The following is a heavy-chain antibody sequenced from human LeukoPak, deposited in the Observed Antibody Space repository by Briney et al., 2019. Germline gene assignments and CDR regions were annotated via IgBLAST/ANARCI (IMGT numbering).Heavy chain of an antibody. J-gene: IGHJ5*02. CDR1: GGSISSYY. D-gene: IGHD3-10*01. CDR2: IYTNVTT. V-gene: IGHV4-4*07. CDR3: AREIARSINGSGSQPRRWFDP. Sequence: SETLSLTCTVSGGSISSYYRNWIRQPAGKGLEWIGRIYTNVTTNYNPSLKSRVTMSVDTSKNQFSLKLSSVTAADTAVYYCAREIARSINGSGSQPRRWFDPWGQGTLVTVSS.